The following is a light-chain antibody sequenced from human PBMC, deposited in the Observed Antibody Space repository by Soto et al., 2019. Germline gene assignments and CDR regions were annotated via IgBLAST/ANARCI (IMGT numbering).Light chain of an antibody. J-gene: IGLJ2*01. CDR2: DVS. V-gene: IGLV2-14*01. CDR1: SSDVGGYNY. Sequence: QSVLTQPASVSGSPGQSITISCTGTSSDVGGYNYVSWYQQHPGKAPKLMIYDVSNRPSGVSNRFSGSKSGNTASLTISGLQAEDEADYCSSYTSSSTLGVFGGGTKLTVL. CDR3: SSYTSSSTLGV.